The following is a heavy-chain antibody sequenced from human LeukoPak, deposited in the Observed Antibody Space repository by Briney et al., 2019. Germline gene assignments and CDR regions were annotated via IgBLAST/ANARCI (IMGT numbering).Heavy chain of an antibody. D-gene: IGHD3-3*01. CDR3: AKDLYYDFWSGPGHSY. V-gene: IGHV3-23*01. CDR1: GFTFSIYA. CDR2: ISGGGGST. J-gene: IGHJ4*03. Sequence: PGGSLSLLCAASGFTFSIYAVSWVRQAPGKGLEWVSAISGGGGSTYYADSVKGRFTISRDNSKNTLYLQMNSMRAEDTAVYYCAKDLYYDFWSGPGHSYWGHGNPFTVSS.